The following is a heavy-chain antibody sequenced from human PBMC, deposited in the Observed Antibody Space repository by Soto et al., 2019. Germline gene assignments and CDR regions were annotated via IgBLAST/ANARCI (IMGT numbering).Heavy chain of an antibody. V-gene: IGHV4-4*02. Sequence: SETLSLACAVSGGSHSSSNWSSWVRQPPGKGLEWIGEIYHSGSTNYNPSLKSRVTVSVDKSKNQFSLKLSSVTAADTAVYYCARVREYYGSGSPRGDYGMDVWGHGTMVS. CDR2: IYHSGST. D-gene: IGHD3-10*01. CDR1: GGSHSSSNW. CDR3: ARVREYYGSGSPRGDYGMDV. J-gene: IGHJ6*02.